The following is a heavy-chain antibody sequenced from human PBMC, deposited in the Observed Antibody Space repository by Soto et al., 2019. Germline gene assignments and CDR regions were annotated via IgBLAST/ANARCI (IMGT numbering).Heavy chain of an antibody. D-gene: IGHD2-2*01. CDR2: FSGSGGNI. CDR3: AKDPPWTVGPLAMDV. V-gene: IGHV3-23*01. J-gene: IGHJ6*02. Sequence: PAGSLRLSCVASGFTFSTHAMSWVRQAPGKGLEWVSTFSGSGGNIYYAESVKGRLTIPRDDSKNTLYLQMNSLRVEDTAVYYCAKDPPWTVGPLAMDVWGQGTTVTVS. CDR1: GFTFSTHA.